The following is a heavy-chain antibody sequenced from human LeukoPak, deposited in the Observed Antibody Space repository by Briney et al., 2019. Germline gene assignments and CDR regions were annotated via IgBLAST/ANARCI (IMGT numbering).Heavy chain of an antibody. CDR3: AKDVTVVVITIDY. CDR2: ISGSGGST. D-gene: IGHD3-22*01. CDR1: GFTFSSYA. Sequence: PGGSLRLSCAASGFTFSSYAMSWVRQAPGKGLEWVSAISGSGGSTYYADPVKGRFTISRDNSKNTLYLQMNSLRAEDTAVYYCAKDVTVVVITIDYWGQGTLVTVSS. J-gene: IGHJ4*02. V-gene: IGHV3-23*01.